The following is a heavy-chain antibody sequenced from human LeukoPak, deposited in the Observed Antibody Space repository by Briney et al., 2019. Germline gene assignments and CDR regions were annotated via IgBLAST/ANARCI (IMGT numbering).Heavy chain of an antibody. Sequence: SETLSLTCAVYGGSFSGYYWSWIRQPPGKGLEWIGEINHSGSTNYNPSLKSRVTISVDTSKNQFSLKLSSVTAADTAVNYCARGRVAVAGFYYYYYYMDVWGKGTTVTVSS. D-gene: IGHD6-19*01. CDR1: GGSFSGYY. J-gene: IGHJ6*03. CDR3: ARGRVAVAGFYYYYYYMDV. CDR2: INHSGST. V-gene: IGHV4-34*01.